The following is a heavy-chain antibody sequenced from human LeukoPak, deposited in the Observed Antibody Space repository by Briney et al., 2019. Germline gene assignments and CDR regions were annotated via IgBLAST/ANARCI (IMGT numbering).Heavy chain of an antibody. D-gene: IGHD7-27*01. V-gene: IGHV4-31*03. J-gene: IGHJ4*02. CDR3: ARGPLTGDLFDY. CDR1: GGSISSGGYY. Sequence: SETLSLTCTVSGGSISSGGYYWSWNRQHPGKGLEWIGYLYYSGSTYYNPSLKSRVTKSVDTSKNQFSLKLSSVTAADTAVYYCARGPLTGDLFDYWGQGTLVTVSS. CDR2: LYYSGST.